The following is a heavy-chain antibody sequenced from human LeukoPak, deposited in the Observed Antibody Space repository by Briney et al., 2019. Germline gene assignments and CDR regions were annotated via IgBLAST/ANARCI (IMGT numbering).Heavy chain of an antibody. CDR3: ARAPGYGAAYYFDY. CDR1: GFTFSNFA. V-gene: IGHV3-30*04. J-gene: IGHJ4*02. Sequence: GGSLRLSCAATGFTFSNFAMHWVRQAPGKGLEWVAVVSYDGSYKYYADSVKGRFTISRDNSKNTLYLQMDSLRAEDTAVYYCARAPGYGAAYYFDYWGQGTLVTVSS. D-gene: IGHD1-1*01. CDR2: VSYDGSYK.